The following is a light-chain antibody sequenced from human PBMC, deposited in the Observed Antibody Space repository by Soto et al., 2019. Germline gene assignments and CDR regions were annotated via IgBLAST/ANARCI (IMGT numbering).Light chain of an antibody. CDR2: DVS. V-gene: IGKV3-11*01. CDR1: ESVTNY. Sequence: EILLTQSPATRSLSPGERCTLSCRAIESVTNYLAWYQQKPGQAPRLLVYDVSNRATGIPARFSGGGSGTNFTLTISNLEPEDFAVYYCQQRSDWPWTFGQGTKVDIK. J-gene: IGKJ1*01. CDR3: QQRSDWPWT.